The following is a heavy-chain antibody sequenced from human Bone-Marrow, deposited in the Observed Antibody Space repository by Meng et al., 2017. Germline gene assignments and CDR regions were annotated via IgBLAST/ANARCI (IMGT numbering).Heavy chain of an antibody. J-gene: IGHJ4*02. Sequence: SVKVSCKASGGTFSSYAISWVRQAPGQGLEWMGGIIPIFGTANYAQKFQGRVTITTDESTSTAYMELSSLRSEDTAVYYCVRDENISLGKLFGDYWGQGALVTVSS. CDR3: VRDENISLGKLFGDY. D-gene: IGHD2-21*01. CDR1: GGTFSSYA. V-gene: IGHV1-69*05. CDR2: IIPIFGTA.